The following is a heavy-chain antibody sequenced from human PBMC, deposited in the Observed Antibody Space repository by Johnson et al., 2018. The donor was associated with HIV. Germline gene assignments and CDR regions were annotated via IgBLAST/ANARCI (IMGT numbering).Heavy chain of an antibody. CDR3: AREGGSLLDAFDI. CDR1: GFTFRNYG. J-gene: IGHJ3*02. Sequence: QVQLVESGGGVVQPGRSLRLSCAASGFTFRNYGMHWVRQAPGKGLEWVASVSFDGSNKYYADSVKGRFTISRDNSKNTLYLQMISLRTEDTAVYYCAREGGSLLDAFDIWGQGTMVTVSA. CDR2: VSFDGSNK. D-gene: IGHD3-16*01. V-gene: IGHV3-30-3*01.